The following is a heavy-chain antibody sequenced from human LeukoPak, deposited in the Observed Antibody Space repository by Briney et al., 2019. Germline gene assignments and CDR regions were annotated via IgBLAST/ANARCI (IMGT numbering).Heavy chain of an antibody. CDR1: GFTFSSYS. Sequence: GGSLRLSCAASGFTFSSYSMNWVRQAPGKGLEGVAVISYDGRNTYYADSVKGRFIISRDNSKKTLYLQMNSLRVEDTAVYYCAKDNNGAAAGIIPGSFDIWGQGTMVTVSS. CDR2: ISYDGRNT. J-gene: IGHJ3*02. D-gene: IGHD6-13*01. CDR3: AKDNNGAAAGIIPGSFDI. V-gene: IGHV3-30*18.